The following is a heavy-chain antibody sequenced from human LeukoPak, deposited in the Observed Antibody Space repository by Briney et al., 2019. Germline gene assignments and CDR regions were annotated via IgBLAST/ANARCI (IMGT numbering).Heavy chain of an antibody. J-gene: IGHJ4*02. Sequence: SETLSLACTVSGGSISSYYWSWIRQPAGKGLEWIGYISYSGSTNHNPPLKSRVTISVDTSKNRFSLKLSSVTAADTAVYYCARRGRAAGKYGGYEYWYFDYWGQGTLVTVSS. CDR2: ISYSGST. V-gene: IGHV4-59*08. D-gene: IGHD5-12*01. CDR1: GGSISSYY. CDR3: ARRGRAAGKYGGYEYWYFDY.